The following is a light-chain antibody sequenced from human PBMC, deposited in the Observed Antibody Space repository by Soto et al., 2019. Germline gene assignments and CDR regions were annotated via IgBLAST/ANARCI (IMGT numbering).Light chain of an antibody. V-gene: IGLV2-14*01. CDR3: SSYTSSSPYVI. CDR1: SSDVGGSNY. J-gene: IGLJ2*01. CDR2: DVS. Sequence: QSALTQPASVSGSPGQSITISCTGTSSDVGGSNYVSWYQQHPGKAPKLIIYDVSNRPSGVSNRFSGSKSGNTASLTISGLQAEDEADYYCSSYTSSSPYVIFGGGTKLTVL.